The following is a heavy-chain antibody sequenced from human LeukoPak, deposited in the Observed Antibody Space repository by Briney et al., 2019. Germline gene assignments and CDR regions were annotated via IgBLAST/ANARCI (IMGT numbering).Heavy chain of an antibody. D-gene: IGHD4-17*01. CDR3: ANSFQLTTVKY. V-gene: IGHV3-74*01. Sequence: GGSLRLSCAASGFTFSSYWMHWVRQAPGKGLVWVSRINSDGSNTTYADSVKGRFTISRDNAKNTLYLQMNSLRDEDTAVYYCANSFQLTTVKYWGQGTLVTVSS. CDR2: INSDGSNT. CDR1: GFTFSSYW. J-gene: IGHJ4*02.